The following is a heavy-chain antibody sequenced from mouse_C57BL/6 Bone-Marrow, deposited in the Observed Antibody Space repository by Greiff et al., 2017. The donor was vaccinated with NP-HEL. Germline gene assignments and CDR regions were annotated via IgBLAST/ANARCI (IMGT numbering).Heavy chain of an antibody. Sequence: QVQLKQSDAELVKPGASVKISCKVSGYTFTDHTIHWMKQRPEQGLEWIGYIYPRDGSTKYTETFKGKAPLTADKSSSTAYMQLNSLTSEEAAVYFWARRDPVYFDYWGQGTTLTVSS. V-gene: IGHV1-78*01. CDR3: ARRDPVYFDY. CDR2: IYPRDGST. CDR1: GYTFTDHT. J-gene: IGHJ2*01.